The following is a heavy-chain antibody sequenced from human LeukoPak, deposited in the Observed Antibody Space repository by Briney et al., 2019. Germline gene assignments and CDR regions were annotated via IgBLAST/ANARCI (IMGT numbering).Heavy chain of an antibody. CDR2: ISTSGTP. CDR3: AREISNKSDDHAFDI. D-gene: IGHD1-1*01. Sequence: SETLSLTCSVSGGSISSDSSYWSWVRQPAGKGLEWIGHISTSGTPNYNPSLKSRVTISVDTSKNQFSLKLSSVTAADTAVYYCAREISNKSDDHAFDIWGQGTMVTVSS. J-gene: IGHJ3*02. CDR1: GGSISSDSSY. V-gene: IGHV4-61*09.